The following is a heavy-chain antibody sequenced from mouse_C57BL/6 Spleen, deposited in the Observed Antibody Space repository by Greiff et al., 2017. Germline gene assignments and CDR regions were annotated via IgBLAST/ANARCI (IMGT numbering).Heavy chain of an antibody. CDR3: ARSIYDGYPYYAMDY. J-gene: IGHJ4*01. V-gene: IGHV1-22*01. CDR1: GYTFTDYN. CDR2: INPNNGGT. D-gene: IGHD2-3*01. Sequence: EVQLQQSGPELVKPGASVKMSCKASGYTFTDYNMHWVKQSHGKSLEWIGYINPNNGGTSYNQKFKGKATLTVNKSSSTAYMELRSLTSEDSAVYYCARSIYDGYPYYAMDYWGQGTSVTVSS.